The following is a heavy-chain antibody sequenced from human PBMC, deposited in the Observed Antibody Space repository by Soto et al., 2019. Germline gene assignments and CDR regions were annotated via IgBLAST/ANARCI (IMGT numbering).Heavy chain of an antibody. CDR3: AVAMVREILIYESPGMHV. CDR2: IIPNFDTP. D-gene: IGHD3-10*01. Sequence: QVHLVQSGAEVKKPGSSVKVSGKTSGGSFNNYAVSWVRQAPGQGREWMGGIIPNFDTPNYAQKFQDRVTILEDEYTSKVYMELRSLRSNGTAVYDCAVAMVREILIYESPGMHVWGQGTTVIVSS. J-gene: IGHJ6*01. V-gene: IGHV1-69*01. CDR1: GGSFNNYA.